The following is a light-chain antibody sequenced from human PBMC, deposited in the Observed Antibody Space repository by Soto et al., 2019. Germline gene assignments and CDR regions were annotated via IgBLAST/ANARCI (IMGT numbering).Light chain of an antibody. V-gene: IGLV1-44*01. CDR3: ATWDASLQSWV. CDR1: SSNIGSHL. Sequence: QSVLTKPPSVSGTPGQRVTISCSGSSSNIGSHLVNWYQQVPGTAPRLLIYTNNQRPSGVPDRFSDSKSGTSASLAISGLQSEDEAHYYCATWDASLQSWVFGGGTQLTVL. J-gene: IGLJ3*02. CDR2: TNN.